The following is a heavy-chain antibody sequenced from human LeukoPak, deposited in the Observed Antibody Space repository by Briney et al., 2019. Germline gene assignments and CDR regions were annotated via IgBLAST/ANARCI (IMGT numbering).Heavy chain of an antibody. CDR3: ARAQDYYDSSGYPGY. V-gene: IGHV1-2*02. D-gene: IGHD3-22*01. Sequence: ASVKVSCKASGYTFTGYYMHWVRQAPGQGLEWMGWINPNSGGTNYAQKFRGRVTMTRDTSISTAYMELSRLRSDDTAVYYCARAQDYYDSSGYPGYWGQGTLVTVSS. CDR2: INPNSGGT. J-gene: IGHJ4*02. CDR1: GYTFTGYY.